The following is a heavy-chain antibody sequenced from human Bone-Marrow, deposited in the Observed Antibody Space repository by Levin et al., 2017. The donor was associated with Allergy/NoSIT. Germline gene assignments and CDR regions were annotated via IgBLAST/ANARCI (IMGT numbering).Heavy chain of an antibody. Sequence: PSETLSLTCTVSGGSISSYYWSWIRQPPGKGLEWIGYIYYSGSTNYNPSLKSRVTISVDTSKNQFSLKLSSVTAADTAVYYCARLDPYPPYDYGMDVWGQGTTVTVSS. CDR3: ARLDPYPPYDYGMDV. CDR1: GGSISSYY. CDR2: IYYSGST. J-gene: IGHJ6*02. V-gene: IGHV4-59*01.